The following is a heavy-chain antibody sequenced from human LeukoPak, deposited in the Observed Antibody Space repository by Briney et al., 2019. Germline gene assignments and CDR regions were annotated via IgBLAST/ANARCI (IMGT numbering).Heavy chain of an antibody. CDR2: MNPNSGNT. J-gene: IGHJ6*03. Sequence: ASVKVSCKASGYTFTSYDINWVRQATGQGLEWMGWMNPNSGNTGCAQKFQGRVTMTRNTSISTAYMELSSLRSEDTAVYYCAREYPYANCSSTICYYYYYYMDVWGKGTTVTVSS. CDR3: AREYPYANCSSTICYYYYYYMDV. D-gene: IGHD2-2*01. CDR1: GYTFTSYD. V-gene: IGHV1-8*01.